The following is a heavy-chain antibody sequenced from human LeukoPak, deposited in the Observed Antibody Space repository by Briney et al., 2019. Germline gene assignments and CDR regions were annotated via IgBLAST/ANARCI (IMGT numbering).Heavy chain of an antibody. D-gene: IGHD3-10*01. Sequence: SVKVSCKASGGTFSSYAISWVRQAPGQGLEWMGRIIPILGIANYAQKFQGRVTITADKSTSTAYMELSSLRSEDTAVYYCAREVVGEITPHDYWGQGTLVTVSS. CDR2: IIPILGIA. J-gene: IGHJ4*02. CDR3: AREVVGEITPHDY. CDR1: GGTFSSYA. V-gene: IGHV1-69*04.